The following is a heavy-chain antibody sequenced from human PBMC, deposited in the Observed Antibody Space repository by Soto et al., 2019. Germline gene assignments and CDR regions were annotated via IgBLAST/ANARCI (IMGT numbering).Heavy chain of an antibody. Sequence: QVQLQESGPGLVKPSQTLSLTCRVSGGSITSGGFYWSWIRQHPEKGLEWIAYIFHSGSTDFNPFLGVRIIISADTSKNHFSRERTSVTAADTAVYYCVRGSIGGNWFDSWGKGTLVTVSS. CDR3: VRGSIGGNWFDS. CDR2: IFHSGST. J-gene: IGHJ5*01. V-gene: IGHV4-31*03. D-gene: IGHD6-6*01. CDR1: GGSITSGGFY.